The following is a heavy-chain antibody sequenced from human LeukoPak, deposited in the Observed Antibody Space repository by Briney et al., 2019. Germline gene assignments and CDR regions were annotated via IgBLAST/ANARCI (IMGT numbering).Heavy chain of an antibody. D-gene: IGHD6-13*01. CDR2: ISYDGSNK. J-gene: IGHJ4*02. CDR3: AKPYSSSWTHFDY. CDR1: GFTFSSYG. V-gene: IGHV3-30*18. Sequence: PGGSLRLSCAASGFTFSSYGMHWVRQAPGKGLEWVAVISYDGSNKYYADSVKGRFTISRDNSKNTLYLQMNSLRAEDTAVYYCAKPYSSSWTHFDYWGQGTLVTVSS.